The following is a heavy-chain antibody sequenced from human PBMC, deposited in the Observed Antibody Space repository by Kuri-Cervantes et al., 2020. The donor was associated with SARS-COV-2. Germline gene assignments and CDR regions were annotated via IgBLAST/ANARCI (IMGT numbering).Heavy chain of an antibody. J-gene: IGHJ4*02. CDR1: GFTFSSYA. V-gene: IGHV3-30-3*01. CDR3: ARGSSGCYPLDY. CDR2: ISYDGSNK. Sequence: GESLKISCAASGFTFSSYAMHWVRQAPGKGLEWVAVISYDGSNKYYADSVKGRFTISRDNSKNTLYLQMNSLRAEDTAVYYCARGSSGCYPLDYWGQGTLVTVSS. D-gene: IGHD1-26*01.